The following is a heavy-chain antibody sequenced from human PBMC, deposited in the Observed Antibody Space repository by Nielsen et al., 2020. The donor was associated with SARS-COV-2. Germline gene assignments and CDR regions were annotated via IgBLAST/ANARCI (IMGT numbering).Heavy chain of an antibody. Sequence: GESLKISCAASGFIFSDYYMSWVRQAPGKGLEWVSYISSTGYTNYADSVRGRFTISRDNAKNSLYLQLNALGAEDTAVYYCAREGRKLPLDYWGQGTLVTVSS. V-gene: IGHV3-11*05. CDR3: AREGRKLPLDY. D-gene: IGHD3-3*01. CDR2: ISSTGYT. CDR1: GFIFSDYY. J-gene: IGHJ4*02.